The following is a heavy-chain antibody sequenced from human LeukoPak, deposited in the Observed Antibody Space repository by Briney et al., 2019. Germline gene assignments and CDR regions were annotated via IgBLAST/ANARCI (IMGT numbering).Heavy chain of an antibody. CDR1: GYSFTNYW. D-gene: IGHD5-12*01. J-gene: IGHJ4*02. CDR3: ARPSVATMAFDY. CDR2: IYPGDSDT. Sequence: GESLKISCKGSGYSFTNYWIVWVRQMPGKGLEWMGIIYPGDSDTRYSPSFRGQVTISADKFISTAYLQWSSLKASDTAIYYCARPSVATMAFDYWGQGTLVTVSS. V-gene: IGHV5-51*01.